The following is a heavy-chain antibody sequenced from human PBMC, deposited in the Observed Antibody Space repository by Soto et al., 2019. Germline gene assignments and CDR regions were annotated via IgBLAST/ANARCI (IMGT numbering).Heavy chain of an antibody. CDR2: IDNSGST. CDR3: SGAVSYFDVRRYRPSYFDL. D-gene: IGHD3-22*01. Sequence: TLSLTCTVSGASVSTGVYYWTWIRQHPGRGLEWIGYIDNSGSTYYNPSLTGRVDISVDTSKNQFSLNLQSLTAADTAFYYCSGAVSYFDVRRYRPSYFDLWGQGLLVTVSS. V-gene: IGHV4-31*03. J-gene: IGHJ4*02. CDR1: GASVSTGVYY.